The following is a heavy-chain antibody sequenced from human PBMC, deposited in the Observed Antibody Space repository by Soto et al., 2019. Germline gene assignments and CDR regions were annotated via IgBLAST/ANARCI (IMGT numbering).Heavy chain of an antibody. J-gene: IGHJ5*02. V-gene: IGHV1-69*13. CDR2: IIPIFGTR. CDR3: AEEGGRGGYFGNCFAP. D-gene: IGHD3-9*01. CDR1: GGTFSNYA. Sequence: SVKVSCKASGGTFSNYAITWVRQAPGQGLEWLGRIIPIFGTRDYAQKFQGRVTITADDSTTTAYMELSSLRSDETAVYYCAEEGGRGGYFGNCFAPGGQGTLVTVSS.